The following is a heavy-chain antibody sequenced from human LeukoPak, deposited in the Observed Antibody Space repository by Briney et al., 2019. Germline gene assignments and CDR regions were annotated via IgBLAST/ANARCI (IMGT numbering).Heavy chain of an antibody. CDR1: GFTFSDYP. CDR2: ISDSGSNI. D-gene: IGHD4-11*01. J-gene: IGHJ4*02. Sequence: GRSLRLSCGASGFTFSDYPMNWVRQAPGKGLEWVSYISDSGSNIQYADSVKGRFTISRDNAKNSLFLQMNSLRVEDTAFYYGVRGATTFIYWGQGTLVTVSP. CDR3: VRGATTFIY. V-gene: IGHV3-48*03.